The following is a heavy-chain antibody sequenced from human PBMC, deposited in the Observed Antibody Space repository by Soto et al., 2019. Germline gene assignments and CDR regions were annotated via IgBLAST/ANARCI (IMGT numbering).Heavy chain of an antibody. CDR3: AKTPRQWLVYFDY. V-gene: IGHV3-23*01. CDR2: ISGSGGTT. J-gene: IGHJ4*01. D-gene: IGHD6-19*01. Sequence: EVQLLESGGGLVQPGGSLRLSCAASGFTFSNYAIAWVRQAPGKGLEWVSGISGSGGTTYCADSVKGRFTISRDNSKDTLHLQMNSLRAEDTAVYYCAKTPRQWLVYFDYWGHGALVTVSS. CDR1: GFTFSNYA.